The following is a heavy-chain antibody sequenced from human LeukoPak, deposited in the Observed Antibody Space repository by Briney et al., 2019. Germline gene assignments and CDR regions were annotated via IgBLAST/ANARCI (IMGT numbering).Heavy chain of an antibody. CDR1: GGSFSGYY. D-gene: IGHD1-26*01. J-gene: IGHJ3*02. V-gene: IGHV3-11*04. CDR2: ISSSGSTI. CDR3: ARVRGSYSLDAFDI. Sequence: LSLTCAVYGGSFSGYYMSWIRQAPGKGLEWVSYISSSGSTIYYADSVKGRFTISRDNAKNSLYLQMNSLRAEDTAVYYCARVRGSYSLDAFDIWGQGTMVTVSS.